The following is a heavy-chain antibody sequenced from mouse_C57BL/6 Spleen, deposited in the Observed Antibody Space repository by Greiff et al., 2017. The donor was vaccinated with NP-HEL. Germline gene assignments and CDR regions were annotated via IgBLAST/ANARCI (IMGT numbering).Heavy chain of an antibody. CDR3: ARDFYSNYSFDY. CDR2: INPNNGGT. V-gene: IGHV1-26*01. Sequence: EVQLQQSGPELVKPGASVKISCKASGYTFTDYYMNWVKQSHGKSLEWIGDINPNNGGTSYNQKFKGKATLTVDKSSSTAYMELRSLTSEDSAVYYYARDFYSNYSFDYWGQGTTLTVSS. D-gene: IGHD2-5*01. J-gene: IGHJ2*01. CDR1: GYTFTDYY.